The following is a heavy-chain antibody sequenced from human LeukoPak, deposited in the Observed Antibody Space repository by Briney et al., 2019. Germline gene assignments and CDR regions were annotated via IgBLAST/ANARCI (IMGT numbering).Heavy chain of an antibody. CDR1: GFSFSNYA. J-gene: IGHJ4*02. CDR3: ATYRQVLLPFES. D-gene: IGHD2-8*02. Sequence: GGSLRLSCAASGFSFSNYAMSWVRQAPGKGLEWVSGISPGATRTYYADSVRGRFTISRDNSKSTLSLQMNSLRAEDTAIYYCATYRQVLLPFESWGQGTLVTVSS. CDR2: ISPGATRT. V-gene: IGHV3-23*01.